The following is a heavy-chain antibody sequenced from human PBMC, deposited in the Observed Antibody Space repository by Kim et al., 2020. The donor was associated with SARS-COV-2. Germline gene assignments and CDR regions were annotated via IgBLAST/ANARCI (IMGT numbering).Heavy chain of an antibody. D-gene: IGHD3-10*01. CDR1: GGSISSSSYY. Sequence: SETLSLTCTVSGGSISSSSYYWGWIRQPPGKGLEWIGSIYYSGSTYYNPSLKSRVTISVYTSKNQFSLKLSSVTAAYTAVYYCAHNAWFGELFSYYYYGMDVWGQGTTVTVSS. J-gene: IGHJ6*02. CDR3: AHNAWFGELFSYYYYGMDV. V-gene: IGHV4-39*01. CDR2: IYYSGST.